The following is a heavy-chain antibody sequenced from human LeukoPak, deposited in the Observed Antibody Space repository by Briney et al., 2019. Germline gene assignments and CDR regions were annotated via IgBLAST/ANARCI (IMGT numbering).Heavy chain of an antibody. CDR3: ARDRGGDAFDI. CDR2: INPNSGGT. D-gene: IGHD3-16*01. Sequence: ASVKVSCKASGYTFTSYDINWVRQATGQGLEWMGWINPNSGGTNYAQKFQGRVTMTRDTSISTAYMELSRLRSDDTAVYYCARDRGGDAFDIWGQETMVTVSS. CDR1: GYTFTSYD. V-gene: IGHV1-2*02. J-gene: IGHJ3*02.